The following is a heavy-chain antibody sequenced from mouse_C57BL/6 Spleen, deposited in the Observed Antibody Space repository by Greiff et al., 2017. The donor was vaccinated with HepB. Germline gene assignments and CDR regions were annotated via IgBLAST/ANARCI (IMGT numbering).Heavy chain of an antibody. CDR1: GFTFSSYG. V-gene: IGHV5-6*01. CDR2: ISSGGSYT. Sequence: VQLKQSGGDLVKPGGSLKLSCAASGFTFSSYGMSWVRQTPDKRLEWVATISSGGSYTYYPDSVKGRFTISRDNAKNTLYLQMSSLKSEDTAMYYCARRGYYFYWGQGTLVTVSA. CDR3: ARRGYYFY. D-gene: IGHD2-3*01. J-gene: IGHJ3*01.